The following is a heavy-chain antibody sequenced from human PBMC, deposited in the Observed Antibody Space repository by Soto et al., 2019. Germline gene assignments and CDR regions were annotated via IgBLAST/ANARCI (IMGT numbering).Heavy chain of an antibody. D-gene: IGHD5-18*01. V-gene: IGHV3-7*01. J-gene: IGHJ1*01. CDR3: ARDGPIQLWFPGLEYFQH. Sequence: EVQLVESGGGLVQPGGSLRLSCAASGFTFSSYWMSWVRQAPGKGLEWVANIKPDGSKKYYVDSVKGRFTISRDNAKNSLYRQMSSLRAEDTAVYYCARDGPIQLWFPGLEYFQHWGQGTLVTVSS. CDR2: IKPDGSKK. CDR1: GFTFSSYW.